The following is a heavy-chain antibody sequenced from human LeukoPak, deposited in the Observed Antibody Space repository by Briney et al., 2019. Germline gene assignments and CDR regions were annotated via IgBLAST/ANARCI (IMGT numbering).Heavy chain of an antibody. CDR3: ARGLPIGIVGAPGPYNWFDP. Sequence: SETLSLTCTVSGDSIRDYQWSWIRRPPGKGLEWIGHIFYNGDTNYSPSLQSRVTISVDTSKNQFSLKLSSVTAADTAVYYCARGLPIGIVGAPGPYNWFDPWGQGTLVTVSS. CDR1: GDSIRDYQ. V-gene: IGHV4-59*01. J-gene: IGHJ5*02. CDR2: IFYNGDT. D-gene: IGHD1-26*01.